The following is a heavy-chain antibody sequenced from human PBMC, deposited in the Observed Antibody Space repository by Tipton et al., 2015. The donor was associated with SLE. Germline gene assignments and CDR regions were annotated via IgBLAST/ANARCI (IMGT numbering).Heavy chain of an antibody. V-gene: IGHV4-59*08. CDR2: IHFSGST. J-gene: IGHJ4*02. CDR1: GGSFSGYY. Sequence: TLSLTCAVYGGSFSGYYWSWIRQPPGKGLEWFGHIHFSGSTEYNPSLKSRVTISVDMSKNQLSLRLSSATAADTAAYYCVRHGQTVQATFDHWGQGALVTVSS. D-gene: IGHD1-26*01. CDR3: VRHGQTVQATFDH.